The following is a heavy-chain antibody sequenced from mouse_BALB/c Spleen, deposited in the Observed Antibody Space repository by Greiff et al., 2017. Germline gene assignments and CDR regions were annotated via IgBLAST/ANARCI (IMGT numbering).Heavy chain of an antibody. J-gene: IGHJ4*01. V-gene: IGHV1-14*01. CDR2: INPYNDGT. CDR3: ARRAFYDGYYGAMDY. Sequence: EVQLQQSGPELVKPGASVKMSCKASGYTFTSYVMHWVKQKPGQGLEWIGYINPYNDGTKYNEKFKGKATLTSDKSSSTAYMELSSLTSEDSAVYYCARRAFYDGYYGAMDYWGQGTSVTVSS. CDR1: GYTFTSYV. D-gene: IGHD2-3*01.